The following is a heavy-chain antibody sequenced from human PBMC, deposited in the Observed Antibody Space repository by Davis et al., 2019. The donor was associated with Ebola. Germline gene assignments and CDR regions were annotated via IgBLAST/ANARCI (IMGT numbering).Heavy chain of an antibody. Sequence: GESLKISCAASGFTFSSYGMHWVRQAPGKGLEWVAVISYDGSNKYYADSVKGRFTISRDNSKNTLYLQMNSLRAEDTAVYYCARDGTKLNVVYYMDVWGKGTTVTVSS. D-gene: IGHD2-2*01. V-gene: IGHV3-30*03. J-gene: IGHJ6*03. CDR2: ISYDGSNK. CDR1: GFTFSSYG. CDR3: ARDGTKLNVVYYMDV.